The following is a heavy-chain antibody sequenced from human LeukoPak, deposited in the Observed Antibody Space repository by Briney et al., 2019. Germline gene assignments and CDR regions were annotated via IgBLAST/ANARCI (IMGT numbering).Heavy chain of an antibody. D-gene: IGHD3-3*01. Sequence: PSETLSLTCTVSGGSISSGSYYWSWIRQPAGKGLEWIGRIYTSGSTNYNPSLKSRVTISVDTSKNQFSLKLSSVTAADTAVYYCAREGENTIFGVVIMGPLGYWGQGTLVTVSS. CDR2: IYTSGST. V-gene: IGHV4-61*02. CDR1: GGSISSGSYY. J-gene: IGHJ4*02. CDR3: AREGENTIFGVVIMGPLGY.